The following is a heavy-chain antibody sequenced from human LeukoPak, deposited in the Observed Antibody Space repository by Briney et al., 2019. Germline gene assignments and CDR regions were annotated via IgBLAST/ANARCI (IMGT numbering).Heavy chain of an antibody. V-gene: IGHV3-23*01. D-gene: IGHD4-17*01. CDR2: ITGSHGPT. Sequence: GGSLRLSCAASGFTFSSFAMTWVRQAPGKGLEWVSSITGSHGPTYNTDSVKGRSTISRDNSQNTLYLQMNSLRAEDTAVYYCTKDLYGDYVGAFDPWGQGTLVTVSS. CDR1: GFTFSSFA. J-gene: IGHJ5*02. CDR3: TKDLYGDYVGAFDP.